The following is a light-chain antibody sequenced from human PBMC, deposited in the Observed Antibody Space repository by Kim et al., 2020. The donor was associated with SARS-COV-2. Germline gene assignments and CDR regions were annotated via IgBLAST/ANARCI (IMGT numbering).Light chain of an antibody. CDR3: CAYAGSNTLL. CDR2: DVS. V-gene: IGLV2-11*01. Sequence: GPSGTVSCTGTSSYAGGSNFVSWHQQYPGRAPKLMIYDVSTRPSGVPDRFSGSKSDNTASLNISGLQAEDEADYYCCAYAGSNTLLFGGGTQLTVL. CDR1: SSYAGGSNF. J-gene: IGLJ2*01.